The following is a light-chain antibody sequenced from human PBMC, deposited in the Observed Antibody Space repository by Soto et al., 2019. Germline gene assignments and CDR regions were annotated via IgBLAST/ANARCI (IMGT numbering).Light chain of an antibody. Sequence: QSALTQPPSASGSPGQSVTISCTGTSSDVGGYNYVSWYQQHPGKAPKLMIYEVSKRPSGVPDRFSGSKSGNTASLTVSGLQAEDESDYYCIAYAGTADVFGTGTQLTVL. J-gene: IGLJ1*01. CDR2: EVS. CDR3: IAYAGTADV. CDR1: SSDVGGYNY. V-gene: IGLV2-8*01.